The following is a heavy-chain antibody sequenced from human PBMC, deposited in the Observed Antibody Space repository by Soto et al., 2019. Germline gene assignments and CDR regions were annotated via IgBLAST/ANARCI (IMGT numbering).Heavy chain of an antibody. J-gene: IGHJ6*02. Sequence: QVQLVQSGAEVKKPGSSVKVSCKASGGTFSSYAINWVRQAPGQGLEWMGGIIPIFGTPNYAQKFQGRVTITADESTSTAYMELSSLRSEDTAVYYCVGSYCGGDCVPYYYYGIDVWGQGTTVTVSS. CDR3: VGSYCGGDCVPYYYYGIDV. CDR2: IIPIFGTP. D-gene: IGHD2-21*02. V-gene: IGHV1-69*01. CDR1: GGTFSSYA.